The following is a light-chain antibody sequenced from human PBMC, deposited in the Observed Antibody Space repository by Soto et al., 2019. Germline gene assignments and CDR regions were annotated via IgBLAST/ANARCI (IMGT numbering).Light chain of an antibody. Sequence: EIVMTQSPATLSVYPGERATLSCRASQSVSSNLAWYQQKPGQAPRLLIYGAYTRATGIPARFSGSGSGTEFTLTISSLQSEDFAVYYCQQYNKGRTFGQGTKVEIK. CDR3: QQYNKGRT. CDR1: QSVSSN. CDR2: GAY. J-gene: IGKJ1*01. V-gene: IGKV3-15*01.